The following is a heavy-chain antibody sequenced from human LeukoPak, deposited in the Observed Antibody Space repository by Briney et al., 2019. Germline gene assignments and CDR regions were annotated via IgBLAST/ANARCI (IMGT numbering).Heavy chain of an antibody. D-gene: IGHD3-10*01. Sequence: SVKVSCKASGGTFSSYAISWVRQAPGQGLEWMGRIIPILGIANYAQKFQGRVTITADKSTSTAYMELSSLKASDTAMYYCARRPGSYKYNWFDPWGQGTLVTVSS. CDR2: IIPILGIA. J-gene: IGHJ5*02. CDR3: ARRPGSYKYNWFDP. V-gene: IGHV1-69*04. CDR1: GGTFSSYA.